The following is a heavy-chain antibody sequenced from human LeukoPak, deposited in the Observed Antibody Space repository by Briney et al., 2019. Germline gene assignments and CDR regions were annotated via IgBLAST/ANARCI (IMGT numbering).Heavy chain of an antibody. J-gene: IGHJ4*02. CDR3: ARDPPTSFIVGPTNYFDY. CDR1: GFTVSSDH. V-gene: IGHV3-53*01. D-gene: IGHD1-26*01. CDR2: IYAGGST. Sequence: SGGSLRLSCAASGFTVSSDHMSWVRQAPGKGLEWVSVIYAGGSTYYADSVKGRFTISRDNFKNTVFLQMNSLRAEDTAVYYCARDPPTSFIVGPTNYFDYWGQGTLVTVSS.